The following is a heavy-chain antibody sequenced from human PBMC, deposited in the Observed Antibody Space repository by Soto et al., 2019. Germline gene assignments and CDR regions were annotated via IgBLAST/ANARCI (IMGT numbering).Heavy chain of an antibody. Sequence: GESLKISCKGSGYSFTSYWIGWVRQMTGKGLEWMGIIYPGDSDTRYSPSFQGQVTISADKSISTAYLQWSSLKASDTAMYYCARTSAAGKYYYGMDVWGQGNPGHRLL. V-gene: IGHV5-51*01. D-gene: IGHD6-13*01. J-gene: IGHJ6*02. CDR2: IYPGDSDT. CDR1: GYSFTSYW. CDR3: ARTSAAGKYYYGMDV.